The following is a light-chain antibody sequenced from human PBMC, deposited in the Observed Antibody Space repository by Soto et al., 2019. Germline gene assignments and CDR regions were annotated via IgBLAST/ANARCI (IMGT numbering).Light chain of an antibody. Sequence: DIQMTQSPSSLATSVGDRGTVTGRASQGISHYLGWHXQKPGKXPXLLIYAASSLQSGVPSRFSGSGSGTESTLTISSLQPDDVPTYYCQHYNSYSEAFGQGTKV. CDR2: AAS. V-gene: IGKV1-16*01. J-gene: IGKJ1*01. CDR1: QGISHY. CDR3: QHYNSYSEA.